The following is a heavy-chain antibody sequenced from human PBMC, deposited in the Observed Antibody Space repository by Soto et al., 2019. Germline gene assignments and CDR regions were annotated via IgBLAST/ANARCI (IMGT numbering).Heavy chain of an antibody. CDR3: AKDAVYNDGLWLVAN. V-gene: IGHV3-23*01. Sequence: LRLSCAASGFSFSRYAMMWVRQAPGKGQEWVAGMTGSGGDIRYADSVKGRFTISKDNSKNTLYLQMNSLRAEDTAIYYCAKDAVYNDGLWLVANWGQGTLVTV. J-gene: IGHJ4*02. D-gene: IGHD5-12*01. CDR2: MTGSGGDI. CDR1: GFSFSRYA.